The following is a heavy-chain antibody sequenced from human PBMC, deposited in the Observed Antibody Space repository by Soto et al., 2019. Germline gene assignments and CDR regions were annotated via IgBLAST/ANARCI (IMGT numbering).Heavy chain of an antibody. Sequence: SETLSLTCTVSGGSISSGGYYWSWIRQHPGKGLEWIGYIYYSGSTYYNPSLKSRVTISVDTSKNQFSLKLSSVTAADTAVYYCARDPEHNSSGSEDAFDIWGQGTTVTVSS. D-gene: IGHD3-22*01. CDR3: ARDPEHNSSGSEDAFDI. CDR1: GGSISSGGYY. V-gene: IGHV4-31*03. CDR2: IYYSGST. J-gene: IGHJ3*02.